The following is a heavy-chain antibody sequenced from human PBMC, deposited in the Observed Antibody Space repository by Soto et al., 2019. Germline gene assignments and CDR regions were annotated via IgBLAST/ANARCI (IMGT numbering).Heavy chain of an antibody. D-gene: IGHD3-9*01. J-gene: IGHJ4*02. CDR3: ARNNYDNLTGYYAD. CDR1: GGCISSSIYY. V-gene: IGHV4-39*01. CDR2: IYDSGST. Sequence: ATLSLNCTVSGGCISSSIYYGGGIRQPPGRGLEWIGSIYDSGSTYYNPSLKSRVTISVDTSKNQFSLKLSSVAAADTAVYYCARNNYDNLTGYYADWGQGTMVTVSS.